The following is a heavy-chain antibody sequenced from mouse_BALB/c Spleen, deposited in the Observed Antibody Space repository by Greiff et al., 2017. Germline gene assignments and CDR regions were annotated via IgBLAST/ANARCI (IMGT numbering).Heavy chain of an antibody. V-gene: IGHV1-87*01. CDR3: AREGAITTGVVPGFAY. CDR1: GYTFTSYW. J-gene: IGHJ3*01. Sequence: VQLQESGAELARPGASVKLSCKASGYTFTSYWMQWVKQRPGQGLEWIGAIYPGDGDTRYTQKFKGKATLTADKSSSTAYMQLSSLASEDSAVYYCAREGAITTGVVPGFAYWGQGTLVTVSA. D-gene: IGHD1-1*01. CDR2: IYPGDGDT.